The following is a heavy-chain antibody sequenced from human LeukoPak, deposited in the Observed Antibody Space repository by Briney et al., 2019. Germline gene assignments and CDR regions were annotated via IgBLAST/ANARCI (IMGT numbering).Heavy chain of an antibody. CDR2: VYYSGST. CDR3: ARDCGRGFDY. D-gene: IGHD2-21*01. Sequence: SETLSLTRTVSGGSISSYYWSWIRQPPGKGLEWIGYVYYSGSTNYNPSLKSRVTISVDTSKNQFSLKLSSVTAADTAVYYCARDCGRGFDYWGQGTLVTVSS. CDR1: GGSISSYY. V-gene: IGHV4-59*12. J-gene: IGHJ4*02.